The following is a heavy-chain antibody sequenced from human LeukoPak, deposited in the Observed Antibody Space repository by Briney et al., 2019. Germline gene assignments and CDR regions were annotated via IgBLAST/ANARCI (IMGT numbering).Heavy chain of an antibody. CDR3: ARGRRRTTVVTPIDY. V-gene: IGHV1-2*02. J-gene: IGHJ4*02. D-gene: IGHD4-17*01. Sequence: ASVKVSCKASGYTFTGYYMHWVRQAPGQGLEWMGWINPNSGGTNYAQKFQGRVTMTRDTSISTAYMELSRLRSDDTAVYYCARGRRRTTVVTPIDYWGQGTLVTVSS. CDR2: INPNSGGT. CDR1: GYTFTGYY.